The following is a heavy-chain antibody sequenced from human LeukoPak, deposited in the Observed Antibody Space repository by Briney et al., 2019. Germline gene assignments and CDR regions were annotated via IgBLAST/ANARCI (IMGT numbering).Heavy chain of an antibody. CDR3: ARETILLYYYDSSGIDY. CDR2: IYTSGST. D-gene: IGHD3-22*01. CDR1: GGSISSGSYY. Sequence: TLSLTCTVSGGSISSGSYYWSWIRQPAGKGLEWIGRIYTSGSTNYNPSLKSRVTISVDTSKNQFSLKLSSVTAADTAVYYCARETILLYYYDSSGIDYWGQGTLVTVSS. V-gene: IGHV4-61*02. J-gene: IGHJ4*02.